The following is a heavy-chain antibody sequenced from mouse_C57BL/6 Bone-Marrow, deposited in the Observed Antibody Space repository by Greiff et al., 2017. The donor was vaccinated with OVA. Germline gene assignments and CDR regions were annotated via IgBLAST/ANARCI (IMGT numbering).Heavy chain of an antibody. CDR3: ARRPHYYSRSYYVDY. Sequence: EVKLMESGGGLVKPGGSLKLSCAASGFTFSSYTMSWVRQTPEKRLEWVATISGGGGNPYYPASVQGRFTISRDTAKNTLYLQMSRLRSEDTALYYCARRPHYYSRSYYVDYWGQGTTLTVSS. J-gene: IGHJ2*01. D-gene: IGHD1-1*01. V-gene: IGHV5-9*01. CDR2: ISGGGGNP. CDR1: GFTFSSYT.